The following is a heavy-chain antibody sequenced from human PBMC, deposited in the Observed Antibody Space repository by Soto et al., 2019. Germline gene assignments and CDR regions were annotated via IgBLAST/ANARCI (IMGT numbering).Heavy chain of an antibody. CDR2: INPSGGST. CDR3: ALSPRAHYDFWSGYYLDFDY. J-gene: IGHJ4*02. D-gene: IGHD3-3*01. Sequence: ASVKVSCKASGYTFTSYYMHWVRQAPGQGLEWMGIINPSGGSTSYAQKFQGRVTMTRDTSTGTVYMELSSLRSEDTAVYYCALSPRAHYDFWSGYYLDFDYWGQGTLVTVSS. CDR1: GYTFTSYY. V-gene: IGHV1-46*01.